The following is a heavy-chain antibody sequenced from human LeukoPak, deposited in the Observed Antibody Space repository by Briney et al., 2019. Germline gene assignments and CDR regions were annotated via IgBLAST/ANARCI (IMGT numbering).Heavy chain of an antibody. V-gene: IGHV5-51*01. CDR1: GYSFTNNW. J-gene: IGHJ4*02. CDR2: IYPGDSDT. D-gene: IGHD6-13*01. CDR3: ARRDRTMLVPDY. Sequence: PGESLKISCKGSGYSFTNNWIGWVRQMPGKGLEWMGIIYPGDSDTRYSPSFQGQVTISADKSISTVYLQWSSLKASDTAMYYCARRDRTMLVPDYWGQGTLVTVSS.